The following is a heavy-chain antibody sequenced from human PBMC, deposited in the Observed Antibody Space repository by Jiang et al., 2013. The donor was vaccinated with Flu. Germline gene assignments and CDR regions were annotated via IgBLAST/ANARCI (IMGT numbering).Heavy chain of an antibody. V-gene: IGHV6-1*01. D-gene: IGHD2-21*02. CDR2: TYYRSKWYD. J-gene: IGHJ3*02. Sequence: QTLSLTCAISGDSVSSTSAAWNWIRQSPSRGLEWLGRTYYRSKWYDDYAESVKSRVTIKADTSKNQFSLQLNSVTPDDTAVYYCARGGDWEQLYAFDIWGQGTTVTVSS. CDR3: ARGGDWEQLYAFDI. CDR1: GDSVSSTSAA.